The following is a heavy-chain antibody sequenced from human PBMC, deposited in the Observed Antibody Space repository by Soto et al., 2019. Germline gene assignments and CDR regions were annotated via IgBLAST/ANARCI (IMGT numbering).Heavy chain of an antibody. V-gene: IGHV3-30*04. D-gene: IGHD2-2*01. Sequence: QVQLVESGGGVVQPGKSLTLSCAASGFTFSSFAMHWVRQPPGKGLEWVAVVSFDGNRQYFSDSVKGRFTISRDNSKNTVSLHMISLRDDDSALYYWAGRHREVPALIGDYFDYWGQGTLVTVSS. CDR1: GFTFSSFA. CDR3: AGRHREVPALIGDYFDY. J-gene: IGHJ4*02. CDR2: VSFDGNRQ.